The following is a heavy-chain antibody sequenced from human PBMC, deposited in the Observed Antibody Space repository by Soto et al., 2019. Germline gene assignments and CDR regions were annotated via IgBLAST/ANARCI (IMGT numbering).Heavy chain of an antibody. CDR2: ISGSGGNT. V-gene: IGHV3-23*01. CDR3: VRQTYCSSSRCYEA. CDR1: GFTFSSYA. D-gene: IGHD2-2*01. Sequence: EVQLLESGGGLVQPGGSLRLSCAASGFTFSSYAMSWVRQAPGKGLEWVSAISGSGGNTESADSVKGRFTISRDNSKNTLYLQMNSLRDEDTAVYYCVRQTYCSSSRCYEAWGQGTLVTVSS. J-gene: IGHJ5*02.